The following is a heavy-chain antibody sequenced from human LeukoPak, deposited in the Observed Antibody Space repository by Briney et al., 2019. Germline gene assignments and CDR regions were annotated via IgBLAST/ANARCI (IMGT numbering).Heavy chain of an antibody. CDR1: GGSISSYY. V-gene: IGHV4-59*01. Sequence: SETLSLTCTVSGGSISSYYWSWIRQPPGKGLEWIGFIHYSGLTVYSPSLQSRVSMSVDTSRNQFSLDLSSVTAADTALYYCARDPPEDEWNSLDSWGQGILVTVSS. D-gene: IGHD1-7*01. J-gene: IGHJ4*02. CDR2: IHYSGLT. CDR3: ARDPPEDEWNSLDS.